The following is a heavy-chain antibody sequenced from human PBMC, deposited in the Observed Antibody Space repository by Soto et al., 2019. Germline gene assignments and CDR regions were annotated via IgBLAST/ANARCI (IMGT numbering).Heavy chain of an antibody. D-gene: IGHD3-9*01. CDR3: ARHPTYYDILTGYPFYYFGY. V-gene: IGHV5-51*01. Sequence: GESLKISCKGSGYSFASYWVGWVRQMPGKGLEWMGIIYPGDSDTRYSPSFQGQVTISADKSISTAYLQWSSLKASDTAMYYCARHPTYYDILTGYPFYYFGYWGQGTLVTVSS. CDR2: IYPGDSDT. J-gene: IGHJ4*02. CDR1: GYSFASYW.